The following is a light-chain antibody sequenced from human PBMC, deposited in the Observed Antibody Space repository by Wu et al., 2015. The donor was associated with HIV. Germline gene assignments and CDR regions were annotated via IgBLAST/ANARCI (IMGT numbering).Light chain of an antibody. J-gene: IGKJ2*03. CDR1: QSVSNY. CDR2: AAS. V-gene: IGKV3-20*01. Sequence: EIVVTQSPATLSVSPGERVTLSCRASQSVSNYLAWYQQKPGQAPRLLIYAASSRATGIPDRFSGSGSGTDFTLTISRLEPEDFAVYYCQQYGSSPQGSFGQGTKLEIK. CDR3: QQYGSSPQGS.